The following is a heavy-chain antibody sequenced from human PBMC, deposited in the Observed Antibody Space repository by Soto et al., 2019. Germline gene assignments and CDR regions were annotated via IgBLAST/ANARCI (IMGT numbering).Heavy chain of an antibody. Sequence: QVQLVESGGGVVQPGRSLRLSCAASGFTFSSYGMHWVRQAPGKGLEWVAVIWYDGSNKYYADSVKGRFTISRDNSKNTLYLQINSLRAEDTAVYYFARDPVSDRRRLFFDSWGQGTLVTVSS. CDR2: IWYDGSNK. V-gene: IGHV3-33*01. CDR1: GFTFSSYG. D-gene: IGHD2-15*01. J-gene: IGHJ4*02. CDR3: ARDPVSDRRRLFFDS.